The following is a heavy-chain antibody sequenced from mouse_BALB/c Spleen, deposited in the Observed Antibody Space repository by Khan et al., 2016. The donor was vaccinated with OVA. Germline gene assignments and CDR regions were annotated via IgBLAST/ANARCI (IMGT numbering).Heavy chain of an antibody. Sequence: QVQLKESGPGLVAPSQSLSITCTVSGFSLSRYNIHWVRQPPGKGLEWLGMIWGGGGTDYNSTLKSRLSISKDNSKSQFFLKMNSLQSDDTAMYYWARAYYRYDGYYAMDYWGQGTSVTVSS. CDR1: GFSLSRYN. J-gene: IGHJ4*01. CDR3: ARAYYRYDGYYAMDY. D-gene: IGHD2-14*01. CDR2: IWGGGGT. V-gene: IGHV2-6-4*01.